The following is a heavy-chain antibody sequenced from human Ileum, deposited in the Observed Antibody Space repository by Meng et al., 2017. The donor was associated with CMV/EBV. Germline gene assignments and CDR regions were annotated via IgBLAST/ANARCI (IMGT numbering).Heavy chain of an antibody. D-gene: IGHD4-17*01. CDR3: ARHDYGAYVDY. CDR2: IYWNDDK. V-gene: IGHV2-5*01. CDR1: SLSTSGVG. Sequence: SLSTSGVGVSWFPQPPGKALEWLTLIYWNDDKHYSPFLKSRVTITKDTSENHVVLTMTNMDPVDTATYYCARHDYGAYVDYWGQGTLVTVSS. J-gene: IGHJ4*02.